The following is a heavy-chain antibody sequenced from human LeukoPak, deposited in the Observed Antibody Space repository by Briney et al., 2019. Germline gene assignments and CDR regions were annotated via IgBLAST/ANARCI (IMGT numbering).Heavy chain of an antibody. V-gene: IGHV3-20*04. J-gene: IGHJ6*03. CDR1: GFTFDDYG. CDR3: ASLHMVRRYYYMDV. D-gene: IGHD3-10*01. Sequence: AGESLRLSCAASGFTFDDYGMSWVRQAPGKGLEWVSGINWSGGSTGYADPVKGLFTISRDNAKNCLYLQMNSLRAEDTALYYCASLHMVRRYYYMDVWGKGTTVTVSS. CDR2: INWSGGST.